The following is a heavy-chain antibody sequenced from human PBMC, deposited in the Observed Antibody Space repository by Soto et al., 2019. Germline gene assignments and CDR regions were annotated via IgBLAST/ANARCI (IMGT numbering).Heavy chain of an antibody. V-gene: IGHV6-1*01. CDR1: GDSVSSNSAA. CDR2: TYYRPKWYN. D-gene: IGHD5-12*01. CDR3: ARGDVVATRWGMDV. Sequence: SQTLSLTCAISGDSVSSNSAAWNWIRQSPSRGLEWLGRTYYRPKWYNDYAVSVKSRITINPDTSKNQFSLQLNSVTPEDTAVYYCARGDVVATRWGMDVWGQGTLVTVSS. J-gene: IGHJ6*02.